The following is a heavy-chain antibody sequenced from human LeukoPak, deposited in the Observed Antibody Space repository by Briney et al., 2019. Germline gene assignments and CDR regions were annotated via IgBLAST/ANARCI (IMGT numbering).Heavy chain of an antibody. D-gene: IGHD6-13*01. J-gene: IGHJ6*03. CDR3: AREGFTSSWLYYYYYMDV. CDR1: GFTFSTYG. Sequence: GGSLRLSCAASGFTFSTYGVHWVRQAPGKGLEWVAVISSDGGNKYYANSVRGRFTISRDNSKNGLYLQMNSLRPEDTAIYYCAREGFTSSWLYYYYYMDVWDKGTTVTVSS. V-gene: IGHV3-30*04. CDR2: ISSDGGNK.